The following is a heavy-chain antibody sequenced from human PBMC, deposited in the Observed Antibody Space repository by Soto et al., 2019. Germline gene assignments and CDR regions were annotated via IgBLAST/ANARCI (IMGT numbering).Heavy chain of an antibody. CDR1: GYSFTDYW. D-gene: IGHD3-9*01. CDR3: ARQADYNILTGYFYYFDY. CDR2: IYPGDSDA. J-gene: IGHJ4*02. Sequence: PGESLKISCKSSGYSFTDYWIGWVRQMPGKGLEWMWIIYPGDSDARYSPSFQGQVTISVDTSINTAFLRWNSLTASDTAMYYCARQADYNILTGYFYYFDYWGQGSLVTVSS. V-gene: IGHV5-51*01.